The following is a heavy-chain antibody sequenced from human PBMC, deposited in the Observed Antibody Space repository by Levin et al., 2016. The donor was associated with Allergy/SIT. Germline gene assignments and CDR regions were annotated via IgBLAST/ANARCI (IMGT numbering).Heavy chain of an antibody. J-gene: IGHJ4*02. Sequence: GESLKISCKGSGYSFTSYWIGWVRQMPGKGLEWMGIIYPGDSDTRYSPSFQGQVTISADKSISTAYLQWSSLKASDTAMYYCARHVAVAGPSRYFDYWGQGTLVTVSS. D-gene: IGHD6-19*01. CDR2: IYPGDSDT. CDR3: ARHVAVAGPSRYFDY. CDR1: GYSFTSYW. V-gene: IGHV5-51*01.